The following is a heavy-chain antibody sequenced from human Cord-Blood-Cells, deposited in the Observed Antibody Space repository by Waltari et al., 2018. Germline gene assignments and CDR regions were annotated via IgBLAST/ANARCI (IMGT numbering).Heavy chain of an antibody. CDR3: ARGAFDYDAFDI. D-gene: IGHD3-9*01. Sequence: QVQLVQSGAEVKKPGASVKVSCKASGYTFTGYYMHWVRQAPGQGLEWMGWNNPNIGGTNYAQKFQGRVTMTRDTSISTAYMEVGRLRSDDTAVYYCARGAFDYDAFDIWGQGTRVTVSS. CDR2: NNPNIGGT. CDR1: GYTFTGYY. V-gene: IGHV1-2*02. J-gene: IGHJ3*02.